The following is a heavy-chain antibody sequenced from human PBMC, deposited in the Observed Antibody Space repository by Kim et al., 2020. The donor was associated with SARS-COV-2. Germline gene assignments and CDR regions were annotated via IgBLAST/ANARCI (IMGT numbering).Heavy chain of an antibody. D-gene: IGHD3-3*01. CDR2: IYYSGSI. CDR3: ARLDDFWPTTSRFYY. CDR1: GGSISSISYY. V-gene: IGHV4-39*01. Sequence: SETLSLTCTVSGGSISSISYYWGWIRQPPGKGLEWIGSIYYSGSIHYNSSLKCRVTISVDTSKNQFSLKLSSVTAADTAVYYCARLDDFWPTTSRFYYCGQVTLVTVSS. J-gene: IGHJ4*02.